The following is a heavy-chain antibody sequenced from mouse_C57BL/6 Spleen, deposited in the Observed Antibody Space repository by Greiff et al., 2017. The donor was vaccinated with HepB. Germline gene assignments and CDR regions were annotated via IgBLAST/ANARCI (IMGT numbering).Heavy chain of an antibody. CDR3: VGGRQLRPSMDY. CDR2: INPNNGGT. Sequence: VQLQQSGPELVKPGASVKMSCKASGYTFTDYNMHWVKQSHGKSLEWIGYINPNNGGTSYNQKFKGKATLTVNKSSSTAYMELRSLTSEDSAVYYCVGGRQLRPSMDYWGQGTSVTVSS. CDR1: GYTFTDYN. D-gene: IGHD3-2*02. J-gene: IGHJ4*01. V-gene: IGHV1-22*01.